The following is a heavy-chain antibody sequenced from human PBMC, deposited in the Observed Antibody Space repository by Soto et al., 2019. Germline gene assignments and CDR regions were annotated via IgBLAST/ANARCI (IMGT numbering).Heavy chain of an antibody. Sequence: SETLSLTCTVSGGSISSGDYYWSWIRQPPGKGLEWIGSIYYSGSTYYNLSLKSRVTISVDTSKNQFSLKLSSVTAADTAVYYCSRGGDGYNSRHYYYGMDVWGQGTTVTVSS. J-gene: IGHJ6*02. CDR1: GGSISSGDYY. D-gene: IGHD5-12*01. CDR3: SRGGDGYNSRHYYYGMDV. V-gene: IGHV4-39*01. CDR2: IYYSGST.